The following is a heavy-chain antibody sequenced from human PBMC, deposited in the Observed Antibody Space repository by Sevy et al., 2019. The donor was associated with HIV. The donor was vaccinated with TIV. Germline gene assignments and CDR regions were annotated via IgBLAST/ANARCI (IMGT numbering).Heavy chain of an antibody. V-gene: IGHV5-51*01. Sequence: GGSQRLSCQGSGYSFTSHWIGWVRHMPGKGLEWMGIIFPDDSDTRYSPSFQGQVTFSADKSINTAYLQWSSLKASDTAMYYCATSRSGYFDSSGYYIYWGQGTLVTVSS. D-gene: IGHD3-22*01. CDR2: IFPDDSDT. J-gene: IGHJ4*02. CDR3: ATSRSGYFDSSGYYIY. CDR1: GYSFTSHW.